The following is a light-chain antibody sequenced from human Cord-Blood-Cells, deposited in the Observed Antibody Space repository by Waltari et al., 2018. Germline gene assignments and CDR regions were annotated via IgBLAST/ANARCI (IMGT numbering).Light chain of an antibody. CDR2: EGS. V-gene: IGLV2-23*01. J-gene: IGLJ3*02. Sequence: TISCTGTSSDVGSYNLVSWYQQHPGKAPKLMIYEGSKRPSGVSNRFSGSKSGNTASLTISGLQAEDEADYYCCSYAGSSTWVLGGGTKLTVL. CDR3: CSYAGSSTWV. CDR1: SSDVGSYNL.